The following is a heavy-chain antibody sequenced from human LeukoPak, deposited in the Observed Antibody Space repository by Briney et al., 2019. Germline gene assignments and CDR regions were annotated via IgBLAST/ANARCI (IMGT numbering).Heavy chain of an antibody. Sequence: ASVKVSCKASGYTFTGYYMHWVRQAPGQGLEWMGWINPNSGGTNYAQKFQGRVTITRDTSISTAYMELSRLRSDDTAVYYCARTGRSNYDILTGYSKYNWFDPWGQGTLVAVSS. CDR1: GYTFTGYY. J-gene: IGHJ5*02. CDR3: ARTGRSNYDILTGYSKYNWFDP. D-gene: IGHD3-9*01. V-gene: IGHV1-2*02. CDR2: INPNSGGT.